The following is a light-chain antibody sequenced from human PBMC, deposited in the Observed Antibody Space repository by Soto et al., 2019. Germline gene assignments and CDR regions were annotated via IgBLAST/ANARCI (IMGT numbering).Light chain of an antibody. CDR2: AAS. CDR1: QGIGNY. J-gene: IGKJ4*01. V-gene: IGKV1-17*03. Sequence: DILMTQSPSALSASIRDRVTITCRASQGIGNYVAWFQVKPGKVPKRLIYAASSLQSGVPSRFSGYGSGTEFTLTISSLQPEDSAIYYCLQHNSYPLSFGGGTKVEI. CDR3: LQHNSYPLS.